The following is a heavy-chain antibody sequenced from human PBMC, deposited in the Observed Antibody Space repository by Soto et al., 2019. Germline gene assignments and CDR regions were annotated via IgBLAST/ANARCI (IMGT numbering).Heavy chain of an antibody. J-gene: IGHJ6*02. Sequence: SVKVSCKASGGTFSSYAISWVRQAPGQGLEWMGGIIPIFGTANYAQKFQGRVTITADESTSTAYMELSSLRSEDAAVYYCAGGAYYDLWSGYYMALDYGMDVWGQGTTVTVSS. V-gene: IGHV1-69*13. CDR3: AGGAYYDLWSGYYMALDYGMDV. CDR2: IIPIFGTA. CDR1: GGTFSSYA. D-gene: IGHD3-3*01.